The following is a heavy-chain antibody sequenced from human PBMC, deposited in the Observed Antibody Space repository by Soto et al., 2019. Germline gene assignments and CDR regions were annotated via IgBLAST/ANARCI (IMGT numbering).Heavy chain of an antibody. CDR3: ARGRGSTGYLGREHYFDY. Sequence: EVQVVESGGGLVQPGGSLRLSCAASGFSVTNNYMNWVRQAPGKGLEWVSIIDIGGNTYYADSVKDRFTISRDNSRNTXHRHRDSLLAEETAVYYCARGRGSTGYLGREHYFDYWGQGTLVTVSP. J-gene: IGHJ4*02. CDR1: GFSVTNNY. V-gene: IGHV3-66*01. D-gene: IGHD2-2*01. CDR2: IDIGGNT.